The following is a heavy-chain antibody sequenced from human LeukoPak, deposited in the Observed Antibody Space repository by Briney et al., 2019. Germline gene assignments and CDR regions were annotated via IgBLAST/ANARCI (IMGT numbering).Heavy chain of an antibody. CDR2: FSGSGSTT. D-gene: IGHD3-10*01. CDR1: GFTFRNHA. Sequence: PGGSLRLSCAASGFTFRNHAMNWVRQAPGKGLEWVSGFSGSGSTTDYADSVKGRFTISRDNSKNTLYLQMNSLRAEDTAVYYCAKEFNMNREIIRDAFDAWGQGTMVTVSS. J-gene: IGHJ3*01. V-gene: IGHV3-23*01. CDR3: AKEFNMNREIIRDAFDA.